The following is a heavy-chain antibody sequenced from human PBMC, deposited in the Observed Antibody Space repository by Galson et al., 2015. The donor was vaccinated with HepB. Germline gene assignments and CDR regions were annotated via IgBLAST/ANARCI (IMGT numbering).Heavy chain of an antibody. CDR3: ARRGYSYGRPYYYYYYGMDV. CDR2: IDPSDSYT. D-gene: IGHD5-18*01. Sequence: SGAEVKKPGESLRISCKGSGYSFTSYWISWVRQMPGKGLEWMGRIDPSDSYTNYSPSFQGHATISADKSISTAYPQWSSLKASDTAMYYCARRGYSYGRPYYYYYYGMDVWGQGTTVTVSS. CDR1: GYSFTSYW. V-gene: IGHV5-10-1*01. J-gene: IGHJ6*02.